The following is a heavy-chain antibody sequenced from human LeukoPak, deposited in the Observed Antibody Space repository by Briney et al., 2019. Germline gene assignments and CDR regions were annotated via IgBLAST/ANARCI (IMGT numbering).Heavy chain of an antibody. V-gene: IGHV3-30*02. J-gene: IGHJ4*02. CDR3: AQGRPGYDFGFDY. Sequence: GGSLRLSCGASGFTFSSYGMHWVRQAPGKGLEWVAFIRYDGSNKYYADSVKGRFTISRDNSKNTLYLQMNSLRAEDTAVYYCAQGRPGYDFGFDYWGQGTLVTVSS. CDR2: IRYDGSNK. CDR1: GFTFSSYG. D-gene: IGHD3-3*01.